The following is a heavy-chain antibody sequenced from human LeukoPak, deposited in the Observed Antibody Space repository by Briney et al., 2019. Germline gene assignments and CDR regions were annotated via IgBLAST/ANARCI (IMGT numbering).Heavy chain of an antibody. V-gene: IGHV1-2*02. CDR1: GYTFTGYY. Sequence: ASVKVSCKASGYTFTGYYMHWVRQAPGQGLEWMGWINPNSGGTNYAQKFQGRVTMTRDTSISTAYMELSRLRSDDTAVYYCARMNMDPAMVTNFFDYWGQGTLVTVSS. CDR2: INPNSGGT. J-gene: IGHJ4*02. D-gene: IGHD5-18*01. CDR3: ARMNMDPAMVTNFFDY.